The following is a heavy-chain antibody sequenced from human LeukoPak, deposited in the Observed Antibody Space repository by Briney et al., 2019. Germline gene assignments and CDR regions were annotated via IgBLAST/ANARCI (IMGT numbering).Heavy chain of an antibody. D-gene: IGHD4-11*01. CDR3: ARADSNNYKFLDY. CDR1: NFTFSDYP. Sequence: GGSLRLSCEASNFTFSDYPMNWVRQAPGRGLEWVSYINGDGTSIYYADSLKGRFTISRDNAKRSVYLQMTSLEVEDTAVYFCARADSNNYKFLDYWGPGTLVTVSS. J-gene: IGHJ4*02. V-gene: IGHV3-48*01. CDR2: INGDGTSI.